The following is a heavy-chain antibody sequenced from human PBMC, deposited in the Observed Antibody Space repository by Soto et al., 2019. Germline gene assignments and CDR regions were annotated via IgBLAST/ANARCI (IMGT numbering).Heavy chain of an antibody. Sequence: PGGSLRLSCTASGFNFGDYVMSWVRQAPGKGLEWVGFISTKFYGETKEYGASVKGRFSISRDNSKGIAYLQMNSLKTEDTGVYYCTRLLGSGWFFDQWGQGTLVTVSS. CDR1: GFNFGDYV. D-gene: IGHD6-19*01. V-gene: IGHV3-49*04. CDR2: ISTKFYGETK. J-gene: IGHJ4*02. CDR3: TRLLGSGWFFDQ.